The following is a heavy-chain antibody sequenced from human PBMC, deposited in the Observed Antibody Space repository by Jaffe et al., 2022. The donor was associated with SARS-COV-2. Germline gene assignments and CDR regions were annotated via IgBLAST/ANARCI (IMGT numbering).Heavy chain of an antibody. J-gene: IGHJ4*02. CDR2: ISYDGSNK. Sequence: QVQLVESGGGVVQPGRSLRLSCAASGFTFSSYAMHWVRQAPGKGLEWVAVISYDGSNKYYADSVKGRFTISRDNSKNTLYLQMNSLRAEDTAVYYCARGGIAAAGVVDPFDYWGQGTLVTVSS. V-gene: IGHV3-30*04. CDR1: GFTFSSYA. D-gene: IGHD6-13*01. CDR3: ARGGIAAAGVVDPFDY.